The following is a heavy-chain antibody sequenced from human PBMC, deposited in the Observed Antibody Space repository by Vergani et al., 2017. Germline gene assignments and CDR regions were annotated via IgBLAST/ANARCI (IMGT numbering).Heavy chain of an antibody. Sequence: QVQLQESGPGLVKPSETLSLTCTVSGGSISSYYWSWIRQPPGKGLEWIGYIYYSGSTNYNPSLKSRVTISVDTSKNQFSLKLSSVTAADTAVDYCARQRIAAAGTSFDYWGQGTLVTVSS. CDR2: IYYSGST. V-gene: IGHV4-59*08. CDR3: ARQRIAAAGTSFDY. CDR1: GGSISSYY. D-gene: IGHD6-13*01. J-gene: IGHJ4*02.